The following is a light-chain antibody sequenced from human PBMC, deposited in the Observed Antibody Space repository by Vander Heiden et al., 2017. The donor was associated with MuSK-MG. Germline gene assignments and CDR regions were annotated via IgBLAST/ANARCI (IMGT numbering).Light chain of an antibody. CDR3: QQSYSTPYT. CDR1: QSISSY. Sequence: DIPRTQYPSSLSASVGDRVTITCRASQSISSYLNWYQQKPGKAPKLLIYAASSLQSGVPSRFSGSGSGTDFTLTISSLQPEDFATYYCQQSYSTPYTFGQGTKLEIK. J-gene: IGKJ2*01. V-gene: IGKV1-39*01. CDR2: AAS.